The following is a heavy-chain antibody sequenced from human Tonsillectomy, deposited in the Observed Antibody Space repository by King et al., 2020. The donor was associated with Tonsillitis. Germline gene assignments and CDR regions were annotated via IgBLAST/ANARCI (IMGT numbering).Heavy chain of an antibody. D-gene: IGHD3-10*01. CDR3: ANSVGLYGSGTYDYDYYAMDV. J-gene: IGHJ6*02. Sequence: VQLVESGGGLVQPGGSLRLSCAASGFPFSSYSMNWVRQAPGKGLEWVSYISSSSSTIYYADSVKGRFTISRENAKNSLFLQMNSLRDEDTAVYYCANSVGLYGSGTYDYDYYAMDVWGQGTTVTVSS. CDR1: GFPFSSYS. V-gene: IGHV3-48*02. CDR2: ISSSSSTI.